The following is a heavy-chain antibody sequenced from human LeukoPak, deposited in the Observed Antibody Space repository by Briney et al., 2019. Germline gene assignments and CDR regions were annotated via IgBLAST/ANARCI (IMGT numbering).Heavy chain of an antibody. Sequence: SETLSLTCTVSGGSISSGDYYWSWIRQPPGRGLEWIGYIYYSGSTYYNPSLKSRVTISVDTSKNQFSLKLSPVTAADTAVYYCARERGRYGSGSYSVDYWGQGTLVTVSS. V-gene: IGHV4-30-4*08. CDR1: GGSISSGDYY. CDR3: ARERGRYGSGSYSVDY. D-gene: IGHD3-10*01. CDR2: IYYSGST. J-gene: IGHJ4*02.